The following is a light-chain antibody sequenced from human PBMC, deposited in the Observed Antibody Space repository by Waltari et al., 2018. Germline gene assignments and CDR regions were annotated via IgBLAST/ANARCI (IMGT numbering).Light chain of an antibody. V-gene: IGKV3-20*01. CDR3: QQYSKSPWT. Sequence: EIVLTQSPGTLSLSPGGRAALSCRASQSISSHYLAWYQQKPGQAPRLLIYGASSRATGIVDRFSGSGSGTNFTLTISRLEPEDFAVYSCQQYSKSPWTFGQGTKVEIK. CDR1: QSISSHY. CDR2: GAS. J-gene: IGKJ1*01.